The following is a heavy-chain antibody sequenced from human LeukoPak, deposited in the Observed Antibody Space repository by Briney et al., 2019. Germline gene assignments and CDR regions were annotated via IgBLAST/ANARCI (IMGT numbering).Heavy chain of an antibody. CDR2: ISGHGVST. V-gene: IGHV3-43*02. Sequence: PGGSLRLSCVASGLPIADFAMHWVRQAPGKGLEWVSLISGHGVSTFYADSVKGRFSISRDNSKNSLYLEMNSLRTEDAAMYYCAKESGKFDYWGQGTLVAVSS. J-gene: IGHJ4*02. CDR1: GLPIADFA. CDR3: AKESGKFDY.